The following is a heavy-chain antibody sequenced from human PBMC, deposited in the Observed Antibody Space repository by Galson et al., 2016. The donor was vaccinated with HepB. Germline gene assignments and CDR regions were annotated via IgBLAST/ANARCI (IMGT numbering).Heavy chain of an antibody. D-gene: IGHD3-10*01. CDR2: IYPSDSDT. CDR3: ARQTPHYTASGSALGLDV. CDR1: GDTFSRYW. Sequence: QSGAEVKKPGESLKISCKASGDTFSRYWIAWVRQMPGKGLEWVGIIYPSDSDTRDSPSFHGQFTISADKSVSTAYLQWRGLKASDTAMYYCARQTPHYTASGSALGLDVWGQGTTVTVS. V-gene: IGHV5-51*01. J-gene: IGHJ6*02.